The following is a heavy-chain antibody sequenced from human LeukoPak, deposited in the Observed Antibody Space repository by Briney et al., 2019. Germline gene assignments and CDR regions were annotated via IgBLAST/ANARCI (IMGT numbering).Heavy chain of an antibody. CDR2: IFHTGDS. V-gene: IGHV4-59*08. CDR3: ARHRFASPLDS. Sequence: PSETLSLTCTVSGVSSSSSYWSWIRQPPGKGLEWIGYIFHTGDSNHNPSFKSRVSISLDTSKDQISLKLSSVTAADTAVYYCARHRFASPLDSWGQGTLVTVSS. J-gene: IGHJ4*02. D-gene: IGHD2-21*01. CDR1: GVSSSSSY.